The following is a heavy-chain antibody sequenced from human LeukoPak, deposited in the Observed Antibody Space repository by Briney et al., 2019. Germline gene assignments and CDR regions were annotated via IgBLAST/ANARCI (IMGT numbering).Heavy chain of an antibody. D-gene: IGHD3-22*01. Sequence: PGGSLRLSCAASGFTLGSYAMSWVRQAPGKGLEWVSFISPNADRTSKADSVEGRFTISRDNPRNTLYLQMNSLRDDDTAVYYCAIMHGYYDGSGYWVQWGQGTLVTVSS. J-gene: IGHJ4*02. CDR1: GFTLGSYA. V-gene: IGHV3-23*01. CDR2: ISPNADRT. CDR3: AIMHGYYDGSGYWVQ.